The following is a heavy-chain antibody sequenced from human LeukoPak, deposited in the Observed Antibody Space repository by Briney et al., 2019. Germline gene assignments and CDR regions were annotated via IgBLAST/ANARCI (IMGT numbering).Heavy chain of an antibody. J-gene: IGHJ3*02. CDR1: GYTFTSYG. V-gene: IGHV1-18*01. D-gene: IGHD6-13*01. CDR3: ARVAIAAAGTGTWAFDI. Sequence: ASVKVSCKASGYTFTSYGISWVRQAPGQGLEWMGWISAYNGNTNYAQKLQGRVTMTTDTSTSTAYMELRSLRSDDTAVYYCARVAIAAAGTGTWAFDIWGQGTVVTVSS. CDR2: ISAYNGNT.